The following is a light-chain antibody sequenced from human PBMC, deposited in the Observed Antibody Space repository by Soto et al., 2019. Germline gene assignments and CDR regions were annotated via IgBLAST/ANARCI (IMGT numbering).Light chain of an antibody. Sequence: DIQMTQSPSSLSASVGDSVTITCRASQDISNNLGWFQQKPGKAPKRLIYAASSLQSGVPSRFSGSGSGTVFPPPTSPLQRKILTIFTFQQLTSPRTF. CDR3: QQLTSPRT. J-gene: IGKJ3*01. CDR2: AAS. V-gene: IGKV1-17*01. CDR1: QDISNN.